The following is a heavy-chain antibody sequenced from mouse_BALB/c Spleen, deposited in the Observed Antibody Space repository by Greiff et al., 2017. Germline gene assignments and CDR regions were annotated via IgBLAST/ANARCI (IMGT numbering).Heavy chain of an antibody. CDR3: ARYDAPDAY. CDR1: GFNIKDTY. V-gene: IGHV14-3*02. D-gene: IGHD2-14*01. Sequence: EVKLVESGAELVKPGASVKLSCTASGFNIKDTYMHWVKQRPEQGLEWIGRIDPANGNTKYDPKFQGKATITADTSSNTAYLQLSSLTSEDTAVYYCARYDAPDAYWGQGTLVTVSA. CDR2: IDPANGNT. J-gene: IGHJ3*01.